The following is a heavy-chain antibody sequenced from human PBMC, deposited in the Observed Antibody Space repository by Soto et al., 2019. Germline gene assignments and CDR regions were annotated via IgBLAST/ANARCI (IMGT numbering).Heavy chain of an antibody. Sequence: QVQLVQSGAEVKKPGSSVKVSCKAAGGTFSNSTINWVRQAPGQGLEWMGRIIPILDITHHAQRFQGRVTTNADKSTTTADMELSSLTSEGTAVYYCARQLVRDDFYYYYHMDVWGTGTTVTVSS. CDR2: IIPILDIT. CDR1: GGTFSNST. CDR3: ARQLVRDDFYYYYHMDV. V-gene: IGHV1-69*02. J-gene: IGHJ6*03. D-gene: IGHD6-19*01.